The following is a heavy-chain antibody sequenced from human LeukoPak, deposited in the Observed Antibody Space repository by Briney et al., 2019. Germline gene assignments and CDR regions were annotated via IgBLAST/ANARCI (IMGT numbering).Heavy chain of an antibody. CDR3: ARVPYNWNLNYYYDMDV. J-gene: IGHJ6*02. V-gene: IGHV3-7*01. CDR1: GFTFSSYW. CDR2: IKQDGSEK. Sequence: GASLRLSCAASGFTFSSYWMTWVRQAPGKGLEWVANIKQDGSEKYYVDSVKGRFTISRDNAKNSLYLQMNSLRAEDTAVYYCARVPYNWNLNYYYDMDVWGLGTTVTVSS. D-gene: IGHD1-7*01.